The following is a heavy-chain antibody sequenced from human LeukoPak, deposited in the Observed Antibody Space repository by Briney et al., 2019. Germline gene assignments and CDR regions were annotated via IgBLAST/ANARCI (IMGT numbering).Heavy chain of an antibody. CDR1: RGTFSSYA. D-gene: IGHD4-17*01. CDR3: AREASYGAYVGAFDI. V-gene: IGHV1-69*06. CDR2: IIPIFGTA. Sequence: SVKVSCKASRGTFSSYAISWVRQAPGQGLEWMGGIIPIFGTANYAQKFQGRVTITADKSTSTAYMELSSLRSEDTAVYYCAREASYGAYVGAFDIWGQGTMVTVSS. J-gene: IGHJ3*02.